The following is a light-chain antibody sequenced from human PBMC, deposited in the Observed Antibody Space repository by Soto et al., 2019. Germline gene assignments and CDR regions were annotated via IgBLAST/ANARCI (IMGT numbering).Light chain of an antibody. CDR3: SSYAGSNSFV. CDR1: SSDVGGYNY. Sequence: QSVLTQPPSASGSPGQSVTISCTGTSSDVGGYNYVSWYQQHPGKAPKLMIYEVSKRASGVPEPFSGSKSGNTASLTVSWLQAEDEADYYCSSYAGSNSFVFGTGTQLTVL. J-gene: IGLJ7*01. CDR2: EVS. V-gene: IGLV2-8*01.